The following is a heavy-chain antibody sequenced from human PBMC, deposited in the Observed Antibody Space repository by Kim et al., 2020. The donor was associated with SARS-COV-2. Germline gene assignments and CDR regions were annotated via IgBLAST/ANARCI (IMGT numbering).Heavy chain of an antibody. D-gene: IGHD2-21*02. J-gene: IGHJ4*02. CDR1: GFTFNNYA. CDR3: AKNNPHFGDSYLDY. V-gene: IGHV3-23*01. CDR2: ISANGAGT. Sequence: GGSLRLSCAASGFTFNNYAMTWVRQAPGKGLEWVSAISANGAGTYYLGSVKGRFTISRDNSRNTLYLQMNGLRAEDTAVYYCAKNNPHFGDSYLDYWGQG.